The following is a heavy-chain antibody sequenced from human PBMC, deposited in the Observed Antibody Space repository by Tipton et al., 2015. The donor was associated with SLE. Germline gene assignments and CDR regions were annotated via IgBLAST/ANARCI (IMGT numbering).Heavy chain of an antibody. CDR3: ARDKNRDFDY. V-gene: IGHV4-61*02. D-gene: IGHD1-14*01. CDR2: IYTSGNT. J-gene: IGHJ4*02. Sequence: TLSLTCTVSGGSISSGSYYWSWIRQPAGKGLEWIGRIYTSGNTNYNPSLKSRVTMSVDTSKNQSSLKLSSATAADTAVYYCARDKNRDFDYWGQETLVTVSS. CDR1: GGSISSGSYY.